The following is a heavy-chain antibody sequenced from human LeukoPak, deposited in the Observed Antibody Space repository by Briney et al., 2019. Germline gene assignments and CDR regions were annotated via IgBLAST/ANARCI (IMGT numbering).Heavy chain of an antibody. CDR1: GGSISSSSYY. V-gene: IGHV4-39*01. Sequence: KPSETPSLTCTVSGGSISSSSYYWGWIRQPPGQGLEWIGSIYYSGSTYYNPSLKSRVTISVDTSKNQFSLKLSSVTAADTAVYYCARQRIAAAAPFDYWGQGTLVTVSS. D-gene: IGHD6-13*01. CDR3: ARQRIAAAAPFDY. J-gene: IGHJ4*02. CDR2: IYYSGST.